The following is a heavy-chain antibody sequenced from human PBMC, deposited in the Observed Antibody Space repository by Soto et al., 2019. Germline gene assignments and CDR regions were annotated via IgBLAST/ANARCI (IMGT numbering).Heavy chain of an antibody. Sequence: SETLSLTCAVYGGSFSGYYWSWIRQPPGKGLEWIGEINHSGSTNYNPSLKSRVTISVDTSKNQFSLKLSPVTAADTAVYYCARHNGDLDDYWGQGTLVTVSS. D-gene: IGHD4-17*01. CDR1: GGSFSGYY. J-gene: IGHJ4*02. V-gene: IGHV4-34*01. CDR2: INHSGST. CDR3: ARHNGDLDDY.